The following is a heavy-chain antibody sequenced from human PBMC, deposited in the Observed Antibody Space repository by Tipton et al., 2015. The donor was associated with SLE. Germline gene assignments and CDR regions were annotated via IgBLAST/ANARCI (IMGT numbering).Heavy chain of an antibody. V-gene: IGHV4-30-2*01. CDR3: ARGEGSSWYYFDY. Sequence: LRLSCAVSGGSISSGGYSWSWIRQPPGKGLERIGYIYHSGSTYYNPSLKSRVTISVGRSKNQFSLKLSSVTAADTAVYYCARGEGSSWYYFDYWGQGTLVTVSS. J-gene: IGHJ4*02. CDR2: IYHSGST. CDR1: GGSISSGGYS. D-gene: IGHD6-13*01.